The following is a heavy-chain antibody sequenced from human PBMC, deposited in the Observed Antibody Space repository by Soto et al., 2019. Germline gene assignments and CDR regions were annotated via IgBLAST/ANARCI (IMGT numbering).Heavy chain of an antibody. Sequence: EVQLVESGGGLVKPGESLRLSCAASGFTFSNARMNWVRQAPGKGLEWVGHIRSETDGGTIVYPAAVKGRFIISRDDSRNTLYLQMNNLKTDDTAVYYCTTAHPRGPDYWGQGTLVTVSS. CDR3: TTAHPRGPDY. J-gene: IGHJ4*02. CDR1: GFTFSNAR. V-gene: IGHV3-15*01. CDR2: IRSETDGGTI.